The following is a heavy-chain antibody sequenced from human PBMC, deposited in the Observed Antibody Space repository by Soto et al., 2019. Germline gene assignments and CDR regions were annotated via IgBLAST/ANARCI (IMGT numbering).Heavy chain of an antibody. V-gene: IGHV1-69*06. Sequence: QVELVQSGAEVKKPGSSVKVSCQASEDTFRNYAISWVRQAPGQGLEWMGGIIPIFGTANYAQKFQGRVTITADTSANTVYLELSSLRSEDTAVYYCARGGIHFADSSGHAFDSWGQGTLISVTS. CDR3: ARGGIHFADSSGHAFDS. CDR1: EDTFRNYA. J-gene: IGHJ4*02. D-gene: IGHD3-22*01. CDR2: IIPIFGTA.